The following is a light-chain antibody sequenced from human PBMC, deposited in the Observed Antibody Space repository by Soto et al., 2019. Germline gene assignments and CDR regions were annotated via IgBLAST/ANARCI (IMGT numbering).Light chain of an antibody. CDR3: SSYTSSSTLYV. CDR2: EVS. CDR1: SSDVGGYKY. V-gene: IGLV2-14*01. J-gene: IGLJ1*01. Sequence: QSVLTQPASVSGSPGQSITISCTGTSSDVGGYKYVSWYQQHPGKSPRLMIYEVSNRPSGVSHRFSGSKSGNTASLTTSGLQAEDEADYYCSSYTSSSTLYVFGTGTNVTVL.